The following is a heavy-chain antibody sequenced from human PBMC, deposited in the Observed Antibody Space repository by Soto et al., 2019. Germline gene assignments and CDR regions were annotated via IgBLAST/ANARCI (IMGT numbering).Heavy chain of an antibody. V-gene: IGHV4-31*03. CDR3: AREVPTPYYFDY. CDR1: GGSISSGGYY. Sequence: SETLSLTCTVSGGSISSGGYYWSWIRQHPGKGLEWIGYIYYSGSTYYNPSLKSRVTMSVDTSKNQFSLNLSSVTAADTAVYYCAREVPTPYYFDYWGQGTLVTVSS. CDR2: IYYSGST. J-gene: IGHJ4*02.